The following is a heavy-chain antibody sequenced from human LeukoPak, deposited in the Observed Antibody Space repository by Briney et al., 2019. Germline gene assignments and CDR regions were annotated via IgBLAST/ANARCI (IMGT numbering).Heavy chain of an antibody. D-gene: IGHD2-15*01. CDR3: AKEGPQCSGGSCYRMYNWFDP. V-gene: IGHV3-23*01. CDR1: GFTFSSYA. CDR2: ISGSGGST. Sequence: GGSLRLSCAASGFTFSSYAMSWVRQAPGKGLEWVSAISGSGGSTYYADSVKGRFTISRGNSKNTLYLQMNSLRAEDTAVYYCAKEGPQCSGGSCYRMYNWFDPWGQGTLVTVSS. J-gene: IGHJ5*02.